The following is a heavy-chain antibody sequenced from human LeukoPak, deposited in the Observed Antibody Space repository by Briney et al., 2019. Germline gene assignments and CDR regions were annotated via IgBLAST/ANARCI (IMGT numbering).Heavy chain of an antibody. CDR3: ARGLLGAPTSYFDY. J-gene: IGHJ4*02. V-gene: IGHV3-9*01. D-gene: IGHD1-26*01. Sequence: PERSLRLSCAASGFTFDDYAMHWVRQAPGKGLEWVSGISWNRGSIGYADSVKGRFTISRDNSKNTLYLQMNSLRAEDTAVYYCARGLLGAPTSYFDYWGQGTLVTVSS. CDR1: GFTFDDYA. CDR2: ISWNRGSI.